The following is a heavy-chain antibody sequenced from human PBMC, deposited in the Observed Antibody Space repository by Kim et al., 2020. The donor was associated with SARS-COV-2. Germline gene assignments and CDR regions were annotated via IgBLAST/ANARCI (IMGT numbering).Heavy chain of an antibody. J-gene: IGHJ4*02. Sequence: GGSLRLSCAASGFTFSSYAMTWVRQAPGKGLDCVSVISGGGETTYYADSVKGRFTISRDNSKNMLYLQMNSLRAEDTAVYYCAKEDGRDGYKDYSVYWGQGTLVTVSS. CDR2: ISGGGETT. D-gene: IGHD5-12*01. V-gene: IGHV3-23*01. CDR1: GFTFSSYA. CDR3: AKEDGRDGYKDYSVY.